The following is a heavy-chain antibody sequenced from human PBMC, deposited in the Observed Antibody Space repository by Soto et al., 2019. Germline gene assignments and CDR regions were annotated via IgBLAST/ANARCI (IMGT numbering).Heavy chain of an antibody. J-gene: IGHJ6*02. Sequence: PSETLSLTCTVSGGSISSGDYYWSWIRQPPGKGLEWIGYIYYSGSTHYNPSLKSRVTISVDTSKNQFSLKLSSVTAADTAVYYCARANGSGSYGYYYGMDVWGQGTTVTVSS. D-gene: IGHD3-10*01. V-gene: IGHV4-30-4*01. CDR1: GGSISSGDYY. CDR2: IYYSGST. CDR3: ARANGSGSYGYYYGMDV.